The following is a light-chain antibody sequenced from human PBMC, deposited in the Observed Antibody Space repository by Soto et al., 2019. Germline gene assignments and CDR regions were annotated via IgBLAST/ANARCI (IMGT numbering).Light chain of an antibody. V-gene: IGKV3-20*01. CDR1: QSVSSTY. J-gene: IGKJ2*01. CDR3: QQYGSSSYT. Sequence: EIVLTQSPGTLSLSPGERAPLSCRASQSVSSTYLAWYQQNPGQAPRLLIYGASSRATGIPDRFSGSGSGTDFTLTISRLEPEDFAVYFCQQYGSSSYTFGQGTKLEIK. CDR2: GAS.